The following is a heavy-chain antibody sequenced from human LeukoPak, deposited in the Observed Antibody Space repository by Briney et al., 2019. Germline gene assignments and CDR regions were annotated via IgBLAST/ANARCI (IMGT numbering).Heavy chain of an antibody. V-gene: IGHV1-18*01. Sequence: GASLKVSCKTSGYTFSSFGVTWVRQAPGQGLEWVGWISAYDGNTNYAPKFQGRVAMTTDTSTNTACMELRSLRSDDTAIYYCARTCPMMFCSSSFFDPWGQGTLVTVSS. D-gene: IGHD2-2*01. CDR2: ISAYDGNT. J-gene: IGHJ5*02. CDR1: GYTFSSFG. CDR3: ARTCPMMFCSSSFFDP.